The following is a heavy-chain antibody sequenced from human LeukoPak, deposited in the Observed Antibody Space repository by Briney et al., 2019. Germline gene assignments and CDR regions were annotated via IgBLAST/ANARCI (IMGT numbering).Heavy chain of an antibody. CDR3: ARDRGGQHSSSWYNWFDP. CDR1: GGSISSYY. J-gene: IGHJ5*02. V-gene: IGHV4-59*01. Sequence: PSETLSLTCTVSGGSISSYYWSWIRQPPGKGLEWIGYIYYSGSTNYNPSLKSRVTISVDTSKNQFSLKLSSVTAADTAVYYCARDRGGQHSSSWYNWFDPWRQGTLVTVSS. D-gene: IGHD6-13*01. CDR2: IYYSGST.